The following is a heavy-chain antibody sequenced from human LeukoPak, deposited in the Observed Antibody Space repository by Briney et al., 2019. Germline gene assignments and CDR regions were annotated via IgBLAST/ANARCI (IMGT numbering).Heavy chain of an antibody. Sequence: PGGSLRLSCAASGFTFSSYGMHWVRQAPGKGLEWVAFIRYDGSNKYYADSVKGRFTISRDNSKNTLYLQMNSLRAEDTAVYYCAKDASSRYCSSTSCPLGPWGQGTLVTVSS. J-gene: IGHJ5*02. V-gene: IGHV3-30*02. CDR3: AKDASSRYCSSTSCPLGP. CDR2: IRYDGSNK. D-gene: IGHD2-2*01. CDR1: GFTFSSYG.